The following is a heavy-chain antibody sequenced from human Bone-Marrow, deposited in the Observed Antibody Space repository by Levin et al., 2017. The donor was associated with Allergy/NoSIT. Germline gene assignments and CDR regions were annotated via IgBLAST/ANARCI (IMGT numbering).Heavy chain of an antibody. CDR2: INQSGNS. Sequence: GLEWIGEINQSGNSDYNPSLKTRVSMSIDNIKKQFSLKFNSVTAADTGIYYCARGPYHGPWYFEFWGRGSQVTVSS. CDR3: ARGPYHGPWYFEF. J-gene: IGHJ2*01. V-gene: IGHV4-34*01. D-gene: IGHD2-2*01.